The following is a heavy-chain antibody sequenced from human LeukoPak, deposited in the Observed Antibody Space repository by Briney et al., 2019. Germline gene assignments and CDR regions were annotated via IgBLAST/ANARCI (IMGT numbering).Heavy chain of an antibody. CDR2: ISGSGGST. J-gene: IGHJ4*02. CDR1: GFTFSSYA. CDR3: AKASSSWLYYFDY. D-gene: IGHD6-13*01. V-gene: IGHV3-23*01. Sequence: GRSLRLSCAASGFTFSSYAMHWVRQAPGKGLEWVSAISGSGGSTYYADSVKGRFTISRDNSKNTLYLQMNSLRAEDTAVYYCAKASSSWLYYFDYWGQGTLVTVSS.